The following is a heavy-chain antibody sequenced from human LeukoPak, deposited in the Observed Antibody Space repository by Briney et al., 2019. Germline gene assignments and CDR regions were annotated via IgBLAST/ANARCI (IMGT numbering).Heavy chain of an antibody. D-gene: IGHD5-24*01. Sequence: SETLSLTCTVSGGSISSYYWSWIRQPPGKGLEWIGYIYYSGSTNYNPSLKSRVTISVDTSKNQFSLKLTSVTAADTAVYYCAREKRDGYRPLDFWGQGTLVTVSS. V-gene: IGHV4-59*01. J-gene: IGHJ4*02. CDR3: AREKRDGYRPLDF. CDR1: GGSISSYY. CDR2: IYYSGST.